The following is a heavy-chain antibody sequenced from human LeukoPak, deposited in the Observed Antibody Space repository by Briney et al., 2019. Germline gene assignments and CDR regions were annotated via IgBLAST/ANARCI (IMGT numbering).Heavy chain of an antibody. CDR3: AMLRYSGGWWDY. D-gene: IGHD2-15*01. J-gene: IGHJ4*02. Sequence: PGGPLRLSCEGSGFTFSTYGVHWVRQAPGKGLEWVALTSYDGSSKSYADSVKGRFTISRDNSQNTVYLQMNNLRVEDTAVYYCAMLRYSGGWWDYWGQGTLVTVSS. CDR2: TSYDGSSK. V-gene: IGHV3-30*03. CDR1: GFTFSTYG.